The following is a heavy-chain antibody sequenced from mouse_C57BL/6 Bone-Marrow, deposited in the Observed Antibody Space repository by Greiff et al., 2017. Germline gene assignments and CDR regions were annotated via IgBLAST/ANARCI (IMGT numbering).Heavy chain of an antibody. CDR1: GYAFSSSW. CDR3: ARSGRSWYFDG. D-gene: IGHD1-1*01. Sequence: QVQLQQSGPELVKPGASVKISCKASGYAFSSSWMNWVKQRPGKGLEWIGRIYPGDGDTNYNGKFKGKATLTADKSSSTAYMQLSSLTSEDSAVYFCARSGRSWYFDGWGTGTTVTVSS. J-gene: IGHJ1*03. V-gene: IGHV1-82*01. CDR2: IYPGDGDT.